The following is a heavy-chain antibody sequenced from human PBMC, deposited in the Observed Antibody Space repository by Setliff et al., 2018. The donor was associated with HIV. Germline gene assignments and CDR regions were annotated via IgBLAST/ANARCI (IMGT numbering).Heavy chain of an antibody. CDR2: IYYTGST. CDR1: GYSISSGCY. V-gene: IGHV4-28*03. J-gene: IGHJ3*02. Sequence: SETLSLTCAVSGYSISSGCYWGWIRQPPGRGLEWIGYIYYTGSTNYNPSLKSRVAMSVDSSNHQFSLKLTSVTPAGTAIYYCAREDGSNSHDTFEIWGQGILVTVSS. CDR3: AREDGSNSHDTFEI. D-gene: IGHD1-1*01.